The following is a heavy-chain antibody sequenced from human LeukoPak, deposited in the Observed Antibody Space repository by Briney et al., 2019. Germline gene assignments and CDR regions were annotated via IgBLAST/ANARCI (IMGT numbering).Heavy chain of an antibody. V-gene: IGHV1-24*01. J-gene: IGHJ4*02. CDR1: GYTLTELS. Sequence: ASVKVSCKVSGYTLTELSMHWVRQAPGKGLEWMGGFDPEDGETIYAQKFQGRVTMTEDTSTDTAYMELSSLRSEDTAVYYCANLEWLVPLSGYWGQGTLVTVSS. CDR3: ANLEWLVPLSGY. D-gene: IGHD6-19*01. CDR2: FDPEDGET.